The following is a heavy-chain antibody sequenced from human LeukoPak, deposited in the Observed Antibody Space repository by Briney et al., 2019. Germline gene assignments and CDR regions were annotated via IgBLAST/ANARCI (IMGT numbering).Heavy chain of an antibody. V-gene: IGHV3-23*01. CDR3: AKREGVAVTGTPYFDY. CDR1: GFAFGTYA. CDR2: ISGSGSST. D-gene: IGHD6-19*01. Sequence: GGSLRLSCAGSGFAFGTYAMSWVRQAPGKGLEWVSSISGSGSSTYYADSVKGRFTISRDNSKNTLYLQMKSLRAEDTAVYYCAKREGVAVTGTPYFDYWGQGTLVTVSS. J-gene: IGHJ4*02.